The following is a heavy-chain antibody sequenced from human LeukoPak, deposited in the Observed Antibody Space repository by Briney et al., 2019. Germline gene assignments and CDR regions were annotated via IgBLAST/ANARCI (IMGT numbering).Heavy chain of an antibody. CDR2: ISYDGSNK. CDR3: ASDCSSTSCQGAFDI. V-gene: IGHV3-30-3*01. J-gene: IGHJ3*02. Sequence: GGSLRLSCAASGFTFSSYWMSWVRQAPGKGLEWVAVISYDGSNKYYADSVKGRFTISRDNSKNTLYLQMNSLRAEDTAVYYCASDCSSTSCQGAFDIWGQGTMVTASS. CDR1: GFTFSSYW. D-gene: IGHD2-2*01.